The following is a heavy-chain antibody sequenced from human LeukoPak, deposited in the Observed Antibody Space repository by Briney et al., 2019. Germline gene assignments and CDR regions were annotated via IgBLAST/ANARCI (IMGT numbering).Heavy chain of an antibody. D-gene: IGHD3-22*01. CDR2: IHGGNGDT. J-gene: IGHJ4*02. CDR3: ARDLFYYDSSGYYYAGGFDY. Sequence: ASVKVSCKASGYTFSNHEIHWVRQAPGQSLEWMGGIHGGNGDTKYSQELQDRVTISRDTSADTAYMELSSLRSEDTAVYYCARDLFYYDSSGYYYAGGFDYWGQGTLVTVSS. CDR1: GYTFSNHE. V-gene: IGHV1-3*03.